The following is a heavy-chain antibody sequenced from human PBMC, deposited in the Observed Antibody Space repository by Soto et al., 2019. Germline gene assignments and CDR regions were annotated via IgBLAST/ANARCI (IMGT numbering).Heavy chain of an antibody. CDR1: GFIFSDYW. CDR3: GRGSGPRGRPY. Sequence: GGSLRLSCAASGFIFSDYWMHWVRQAPGKGLVWVARINGDGTTTYVDSVKGRFTISRDNAKNMMYLQMNSLRVEDTAMYYCGRGSGPRGRPYWGQGVSVTVSS. J-gene: IGHJ4*02. D-gene: IGHD6-25*01. CDR2: INGDGTT. V-gene: IGHV3-74*01.